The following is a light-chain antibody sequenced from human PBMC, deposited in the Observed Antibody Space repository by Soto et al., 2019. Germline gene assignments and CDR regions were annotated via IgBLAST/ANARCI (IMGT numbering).Light chain of an antibody. V-gene: IGKV3-20*01. CDR3: QQYDSSPWT. CDR2: GAS. J-gene: IGKJ1*01. Sequence: EIVLTQSPGTLSLSPGERATLSCRASQSVSSSFLAWYQLKPGQAPRLLIYGASSRATGIPDRFSGSGSGTDFTLTISRLEPEDFAVYYCQQYDSSPWTCGQGTKVEIK. CDR1: QSVSSSF.